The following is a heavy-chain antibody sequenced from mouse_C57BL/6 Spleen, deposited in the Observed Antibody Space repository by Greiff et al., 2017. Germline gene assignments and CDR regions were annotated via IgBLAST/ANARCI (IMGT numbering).Heavy chain of an antibody. J-gene: IGHJ4*01. CDR1: GFTFSDYG. D-gene: IGHD1-1*01. Sequence: EVHLVESGGGLVKPGGSLKLSCAASGFTFSDYGMHWVRQAPEKGLEWVAYISSGSSTIYYADTVKGRFTISRDNAKNTLFLQMTSLRSEDTAMYYCAKGSTVSGAMDCWGQGTSVTVSS. CDR2: ISSGSSTI. V-gene: IGHV5-17*01. CDR3: AKGSTVSGAMDC.